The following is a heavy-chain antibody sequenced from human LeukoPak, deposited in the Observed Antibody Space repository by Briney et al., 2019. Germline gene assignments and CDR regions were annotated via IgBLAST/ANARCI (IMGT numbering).Heavy chain of an antibody. V-gene: IGHV1-69*04. D-gene: IGHD2-2*01. CDR3: ASGDIVVVPAAMEYYFDY. CDR2: IIPILGIA. J-gene: IGHJ4*02. CDR1: GGTFSSYA. Sequence: GASVKVSCKASGGTFSSYAISWVRQAPGQGLEWMGRIIPILGIANYAQKFQGRVTITADKSTSTAYMELSSLRSEDTAVYYCASGDIVVVPAAMEYYFDYWGQETLVTVSS.